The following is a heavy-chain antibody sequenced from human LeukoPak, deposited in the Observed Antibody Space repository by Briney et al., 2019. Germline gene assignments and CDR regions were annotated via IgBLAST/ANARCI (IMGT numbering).Heavy chain of an antibody. CDR3: ARRNHLYDSSGYYYLSDAFDI. D-gene: IGHD3-22*01. J-gene: IGHJ3*02. V-gene: IGHV5-51*01. CDR1: GYSFTSYW. Sequence: GESLKISCKGSGYSFTSYWIGWVRQMPGKGLEWMGIIYPGDSDTRYSPSFQGQVTISADKSISTAYLQWSSLKASDAAMYYCARRNHLYDSSGYYYLSDAFDIWGQGTMVTVSS. CDR2: IYPGDSDT.